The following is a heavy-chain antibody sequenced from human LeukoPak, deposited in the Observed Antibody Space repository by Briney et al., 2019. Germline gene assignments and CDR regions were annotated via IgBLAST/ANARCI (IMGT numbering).Heavy chain of an antibody. V-gene: IGHV1-2*02. D-gene: IGHD2-2*01. CDR3: ARGCSGTSCYGYMDV. J-gene: IGHJ6*03. Sequence: ASVKVSCKASGYTFTGYYMHWVRQAPGQGLEWMGWINPDSGGTNYAQKFQGRVTMTRDTSISTAYMELSRLRSDDTAVYYCARGCSGTSCYGYMDVWGKGTTVTVSS. CDR1: GYTFTGYY. CDR2: INPDSGGT.